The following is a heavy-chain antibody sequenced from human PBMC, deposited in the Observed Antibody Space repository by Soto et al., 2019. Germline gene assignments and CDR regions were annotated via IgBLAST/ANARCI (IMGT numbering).Heavy chain of an antibody. V-gene: IGHV4-59*01. Sequence: PSETLSLTCSLSGGSISSYYWNWIRQSPGKGLEWIGYVYYSGSTNYNPSLKSRVTISVDTSKNQFSLKLSSVTAADTAVYYCARDTGAAAGLGWFDPWGQGTLVTVSS. CDR3: ARDTGAAAGLGWFDP. CDR2: VYYSGST. J-gene: IGHJ5*02. CDR1: GGSISSYY. D-gene: IGHD6-13*01.